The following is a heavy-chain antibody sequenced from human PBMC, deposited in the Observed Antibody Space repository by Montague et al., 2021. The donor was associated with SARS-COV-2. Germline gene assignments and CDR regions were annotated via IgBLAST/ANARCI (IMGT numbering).Heavy chain of an antibody. Sequence: SETLSLTCVVSDVSLSSSTWWSWVRQSPGKGPEWVGETYLSGLTXXNPSVKSRVTISLDDSRSQFSLRLTSVTAADTAVYFCARGGLGNRGFDYWGQGALVTVSS. CDR3: ARGGLGNRGFDY. CDR1: DVSLSSSTW. V-gene: IGHV4-4*02. J-gene: IGHJ4*02. D-gene: IGHD3/OR15-3a*01. CDR2: TYLSGLT.